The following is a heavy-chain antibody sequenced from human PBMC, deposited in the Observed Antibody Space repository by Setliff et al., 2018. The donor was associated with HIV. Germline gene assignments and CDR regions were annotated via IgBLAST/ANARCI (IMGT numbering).Heavy chain of an antibody. J-gene: IGHJ4*02. CDR1: GFTFSSYA. D-gene: IGHD6-19*01. V-gene: IGHV3-23*01. Sequence: GGSLRLSCAASGFTFSSYAMSWVRQAPGKGLEWVSAISGSGDSTYYADSVKGRFTISRDNSKNTVYLQMNSLRAEDKAVYYCAKGSRVAGYYFDSWGQGTLVTVSS. CDR3: AKGSRVAGYYFDS. CDR2: ISGSGDST.